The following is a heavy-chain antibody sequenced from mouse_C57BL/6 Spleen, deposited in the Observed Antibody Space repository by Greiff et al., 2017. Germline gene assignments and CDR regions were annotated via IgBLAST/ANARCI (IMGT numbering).Heavy chain of an antibody. CDR3: ARALYYGSSPYYFDY. CDR2: IDPSDSYT. D-gene: IGHD1-1*01. CDR1: GYTFTSYW. Sequence: QVQLQQPGAELVRPGTSVKLSCKASGYTFTSYWMHWVKQRPGQGLEWIGVIDPSDSYTNYNQKFKGKATLTVDTSSSTAYMQLSSLTSEDSAVYYCARALYYGSSPYYFDYWGQGTTLTVSS. V-gene: IGHV1-59*01. J-gene: IGHJ2*01.